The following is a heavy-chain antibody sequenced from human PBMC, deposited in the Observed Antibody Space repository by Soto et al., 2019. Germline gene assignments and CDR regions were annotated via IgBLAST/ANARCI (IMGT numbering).Heavy chain of an antibody. V-gene: IGHV3-30*18. D-gene: IGHD3-16*02. J-gene: IGHJ4*02. CDR2: ISYDGSEK. CDR3: AKALGELSPESYDY. CDR1: GFKFSFFA. Sequence: QVQLVESGGGVVQPGTSLRLSCAASGFKFSFFAMHWVRQAPGKGLEWVAVISYDGSEKYYADSVKGRFSISRDNSKNPLTLQMNSLRPDDTAVYFCAKALGELSPESYDYWGQGTLITVSS.